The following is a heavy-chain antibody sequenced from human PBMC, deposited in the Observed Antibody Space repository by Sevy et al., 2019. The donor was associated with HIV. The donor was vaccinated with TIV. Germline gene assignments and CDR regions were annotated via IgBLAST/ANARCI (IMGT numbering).Heavy chain of an antibody. V-gene: IGHV3-30*04. D-gene: IGHD3-3*01. CDR2: ISYDGSNK. CDR3: ARQGNCDFWSGYSPQIVGYYYGMDV. CDR1: GFTFSSYA. J-gene: IGHJ6*02. Sequence: GGSLRLSCAASGFTFSSYAMHWVRQAPGKGLEWVAVISYDGSNKYYADSVKGRFTISRDNSKNTLYLQMNSLRAEDTAVYYCARQGNCDFWSGYSPQIVGYYYGMDVWGQGTTVTVSS.